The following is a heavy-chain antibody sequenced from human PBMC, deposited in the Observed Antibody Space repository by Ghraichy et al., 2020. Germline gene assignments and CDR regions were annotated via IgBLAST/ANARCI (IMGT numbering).Heavy chain of an antibody. D-gene: IGHD3-10*01. CDR3: ARDGVTMVRGVIAEPDY. CDR2: ISGNSGTV. Sequence: GGSLRLSCAASGFTFSTYSFNWVRQAPGKGLEWISYISGNSGTVYYADSVKGRFTISRDNAKNSLYLQMHSLRDEDTAVYYCARDGVTMVRGVIAEPDYWGQGTLVIVS. CDR1: GFTFSTYS. V-gene: IGHV3-48*02. J-gene: IGHJ4*02.